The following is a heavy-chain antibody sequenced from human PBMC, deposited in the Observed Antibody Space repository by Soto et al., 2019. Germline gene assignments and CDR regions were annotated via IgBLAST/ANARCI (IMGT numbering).Heavy chain of an antibody. Sequence: QVQLVQSGAEVKKPGSSVKVSCKVSGCTFSTNGISWVRQAPGKGLEWMGAIVPIFDKANYAQKFQGRLTITADKSTGTAYMELSSLTYEDPALFFCAREGRGCNFDHWGQGTLVTVSS. J-gene: IGHJ4*02. CDR3: AREGRGCNFDH. V-gene: IGHV1-69*14. D-gene: IGHD2-15*01. CDR1: GCTFSTNG. CDR2: IVPIFDKA.